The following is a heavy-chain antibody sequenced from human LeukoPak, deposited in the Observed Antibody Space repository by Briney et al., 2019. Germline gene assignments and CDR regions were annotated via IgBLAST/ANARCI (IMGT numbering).Heavy chain of an antibody. CDR1: GGSIRNYY. Sequence: PSETLSLTCTVSGGSIRNYYWNWIRQPPGKGLKWNGYTSDSGNTDYKPSLKSRVTISVDTSKNQFSLKLTSATAADTAVYYCARRHSHGRYFDYWGQGALVTVSS. CDR3: ARRHSHGRYFDY. V-gene: IGHV4-59*01. J-gene: IGHJ4*02. CDR2: TSDSGNT. D-gene: IGHD2-21*01.